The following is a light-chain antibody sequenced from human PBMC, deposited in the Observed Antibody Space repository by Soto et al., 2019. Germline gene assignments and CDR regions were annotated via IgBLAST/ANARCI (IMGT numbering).Light chain of an antibody. Sequence: IQMTQSPSSVSASLGDRVTLPXRASQSISLYLNWYPQQPVXXTKLXXXAAXSLQSGVPSRFSGSGSGTDFTLTISSLQPEEFATYYCQQSYSTLGRTFGQGTRLEIK. CDR1: QSISLY. J-gene: IGKJ5*01. V-gene: IGKV1-39*01. CDR2: AAX. CDR3: QQSYSTLGRT.